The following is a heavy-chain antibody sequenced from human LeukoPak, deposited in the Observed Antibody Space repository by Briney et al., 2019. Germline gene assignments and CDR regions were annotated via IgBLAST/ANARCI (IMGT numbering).Heavy chain of an antibody. CDR3: ARATGKYSSSSMLASLDYFDY. Sequence: AGGSLRLSCAASGFTFSSYSMNWVRQAPGKGLKWVSSISSSSSYIYYADSVKGRFTISRDNAKSSLYLQMNSLRGEDTAVYYCARATGKYSSSSMLASLDYFDYWGQGTLVTVSS. CDR2: ISSSSSYI. J-gene: IGHJ4*02. V-gene: IGHV3-21*01. D-gene: IGHD6-6*01. CDR1: GFTFSSYS.